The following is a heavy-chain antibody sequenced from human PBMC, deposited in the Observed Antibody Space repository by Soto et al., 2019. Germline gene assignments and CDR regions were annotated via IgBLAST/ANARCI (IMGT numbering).Heavy chain of an antibody. V-gene: IGHV3-48*02. J-gene: IGHJ4*02. D-gene: IGHD1-26*01. Sequence: EVQLVASGGGLVQPGGSLRLSCTVSGFTFSSYDLNWVRQAPGKGLEWVSYISGGGSSSPIYYADSVKGRFTISRDNAKNSLYLQMSSRRDEDTAVYYCARVAGVGGQDEYWGQGTLVTVSS. CDR1: GFTFSSYD. CDR3: ARVAGVGGQDEY. CDR2: ISGGGSSSPI.